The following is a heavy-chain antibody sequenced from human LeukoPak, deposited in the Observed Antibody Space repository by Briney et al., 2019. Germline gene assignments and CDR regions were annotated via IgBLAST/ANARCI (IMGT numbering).Heavy chain of an antibody. D-gene: IGHD2-21*01. CDR1: GFTFSSYW. Sequence: GGSLRLSCAASGFTFSSYWMSWVRQAPGKGLEWVANIKQDGSEKYYVDSVKGRFTISRDNSRNTLYLRMNSLRAEDTAVYYCARFSIPFYYMDVWGKGTTVTISS. CDR3: ARFSIPFYYMDV. J-gene: IGHJ6*03. V-gene: IGHV3-7*01. CDR2: IKQDGSEK.